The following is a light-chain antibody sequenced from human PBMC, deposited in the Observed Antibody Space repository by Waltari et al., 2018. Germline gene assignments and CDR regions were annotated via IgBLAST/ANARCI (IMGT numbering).Light chain of an antibody. CDR1: SPRYYY. Sequence: SSELTQDPAVSVALGQTVKITCQGDSPRYYYANWYRQRPGQAPLLLMYGKNNRPSGIPDRFSGSYSGDTASLTITGAQAEDEADYYCNSRDSDGNPFVFGPATKVTVL. CDR3: NSRDSDGNPFV. V-gene: IGLV3-19*01. J-gene: IGLJ1*01. CDR2: GKN.